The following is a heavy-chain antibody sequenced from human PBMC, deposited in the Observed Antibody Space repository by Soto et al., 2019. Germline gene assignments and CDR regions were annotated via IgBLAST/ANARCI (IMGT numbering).Heavy chain of an antibody. CDR2: IFNRGST. CDR1: GVSVTSYY. CDR3: ARDTGYSYGAYYDY. J-gene: IGHJ4*02. D-gene: IGHD5-18*01. V-gene: IGHV4-4*07. Sequence: SETLSLTCIVSGVSVTSYYCNWIRQPAGKGLEWIGRIFNRGSTSYNPSLKSRVTVSLDTSKNQISLRLNSVAAADTAVYYCARDTGYSYGAYYDYWGQGTLVTVS.